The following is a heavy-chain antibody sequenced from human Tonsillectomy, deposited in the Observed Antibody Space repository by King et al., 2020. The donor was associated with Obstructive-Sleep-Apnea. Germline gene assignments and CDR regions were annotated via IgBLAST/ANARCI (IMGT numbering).Heavy chain of an antibody. CDR1: GYTFSTFY. CDR3: ARDTGPGYSSGWFDY. V-gene: IGHV1-46*01. J-gene: IGHJ4*02. Sequence: VQLVESGAEVKKPGASVKVSCKASGYTFSTFYMHWVRQAPGQGLEWMGIINSSGGSTSYAQKFQGRVTMTWDTSTSTVYMELSSLRSEDTAVYYCARDTGPGYSSGWFDYWGQGTLVTVSS. CDR2: INSSGGST. D-gene: IGHD6-19*01.